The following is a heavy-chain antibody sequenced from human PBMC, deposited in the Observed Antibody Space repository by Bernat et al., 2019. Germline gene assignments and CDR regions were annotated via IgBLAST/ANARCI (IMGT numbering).Heavy chain of an antibody. Sequence: EVQLLESGGGLVQPGGSLRPSCSAPGFTFSNYAMSWVRQAPAKGLEWVLAISGSGGRTYYADPVKGRFTISRDNSKNTLYLQVNSLRAEDTAAYYCAKGLSATVTTYSPNWYFDLWGRGTLVTVSS. J-gene: IGHJ2*01. CDR3: AKGLSATVTTYSPNWYFDL. CDR2: ISGSGGRT. CDR1: GFTFSNYA. D-gene: IGHD4-17*01. V-gene: IGHV3-23*01.